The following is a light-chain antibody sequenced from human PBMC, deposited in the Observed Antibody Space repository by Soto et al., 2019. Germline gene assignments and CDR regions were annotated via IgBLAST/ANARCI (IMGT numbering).Light chain of an antibody. Sequence: EVVMTQPPATLSVSPGETATLSCRASESVSSNLAWYQQRPGQAPRLVIYGASTRATGIPDRFSGGGSGTEFTLTISSLQSEDFAVYYCQQYNSWPPITFGQGTRLEI. CDR3: QQYNSWPPIT. J-gene: IGKJ5*01. CDR1: ESVSSN. V-gene: IGKV3-15*01. CDR2: GAS.